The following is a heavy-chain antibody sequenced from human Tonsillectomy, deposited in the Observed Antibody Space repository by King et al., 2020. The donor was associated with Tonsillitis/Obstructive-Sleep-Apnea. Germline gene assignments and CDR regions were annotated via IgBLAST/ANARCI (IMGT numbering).Heavy chain of an antibody. CDR2: INLNGGST. CDR3: ARARSSGWGDDAFDI. J-gene: IGHJ3*02. D-gene: IGHD6-19*01. V-gene: IGHV3-20*04. Sequence: QLVESGGGVVRPGGSLRLSCAASGFTFDDYGMSWVRQAPGKGLEWVSGINLNGGSTGYADSVKGRFTISRDNAKNSLYLQMNSLRAEDTALYYCARARSSGWGDDAFDIWGQGTMVTVSS. CDR1: GFTFDDYG.